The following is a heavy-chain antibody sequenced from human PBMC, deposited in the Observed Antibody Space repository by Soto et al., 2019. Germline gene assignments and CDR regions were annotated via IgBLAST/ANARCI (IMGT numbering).Heavy chain of an antibody. D-gene: IGHD2-15*01. CDR3: ARRGYFARILSNYYMDV. J-gene: IGHJ6*03. CDR2: IYYSGST. V-gene: IGHV4-39*01. CDR1: GGSISSSSYY. Sequence: QLQLQESGPGLVKPSETLSLTCTVSGGSISSSSYYWGWIRQPPGKGLEWIGSIYYSGSTYYNPSLKSRVTISVDTSKNQFSLKLSSVTAADTAVYYCARRGYFARILSNYYMDVWGKGTTVTVSS.